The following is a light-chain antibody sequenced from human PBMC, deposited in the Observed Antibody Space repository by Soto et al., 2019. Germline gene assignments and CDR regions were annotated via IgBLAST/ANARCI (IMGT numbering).Light chain of an antibody. CDR1: SSDVGNYKL. CDR2: EGS. CDR3: CSYAGSSTFVV. Sequence: QSALTQPASVSGSPGQSITISCTGTSSDVGNYKLVSWYQQHPGKAPKLMIYEGSKRPSGVSNRFSGSKSGNTASLTISGLQAEDEGDYYCCSYAGSSTFVVFGGGTKLTVL. J-gene: IGLJ2*01. V-gene: IGLV2-23*01.